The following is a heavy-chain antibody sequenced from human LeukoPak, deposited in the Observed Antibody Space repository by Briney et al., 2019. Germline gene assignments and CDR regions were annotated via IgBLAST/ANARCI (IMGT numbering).Heavy chain of an antibody. D-gene: IGHD3-22*01. V-gene: IGHV4-59*02. CDR2: IYYSGST. Sequence: SETLSLTSTVSGGSVSSYYWSWIRQPPGKGLEWIGFIYYSGSTHYKPSLKSRGTISVDTSKNQYSLKLSSVTAADTAVYYCARSSESYDSSGYYSYYFDYWGQGTLVTVSS. CDR1: GGSVSSYY. J-gene: IGHJ4*02. CDR3: ARSSESYDSSGYYSYYFDY.